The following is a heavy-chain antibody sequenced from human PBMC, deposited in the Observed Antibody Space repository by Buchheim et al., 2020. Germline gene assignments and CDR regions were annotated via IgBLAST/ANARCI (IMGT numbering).Heavy chain of an antibody. Sequence: EVQLLESGGGLVQPGGSLRLSCAASGFTFSSYAMSWVRQAPGKGLEWVSAISGSGASTYYPDSVKGRLTISRDNSKNTLYLPLNSLRAEDTAVYYCAKEGGRRGNSGYFDYWGQGTL. CDR1: GFTFSSYA. CDR3: AKEGGRRGNSGYFDY. D-gene: IGHD4-23*01. CDR2: ISGSGAST. J-gene: IGHJ4*02. V-gene: IGHV3-23*01.